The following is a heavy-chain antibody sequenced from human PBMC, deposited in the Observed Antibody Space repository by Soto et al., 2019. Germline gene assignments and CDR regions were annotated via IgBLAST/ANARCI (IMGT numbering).Heavy chain of an antibody. CDR1: GFTFSSYG. CDR3: ARDSVTQPNYHYYYGMDV. J-gene: IGHJ6*02. V-gene: IGHV3-33*01. D-gene: IGHD4-4*01. Sequence: GGSLRLSCAASGFTFSSYGMHWVRQAPGKGLEWVAVIWYDGSNKYYADSVKGRFTISRDNSKNTLYLQMNSLRAEDTAVYYCARDSVTQPNYHYYYGMDVWGQGTTVTVSS. CDR2: IWYDGSNK.